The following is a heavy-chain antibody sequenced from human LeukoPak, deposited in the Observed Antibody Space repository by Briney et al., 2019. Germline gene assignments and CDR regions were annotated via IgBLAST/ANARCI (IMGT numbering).Heavy chain of an antibody. CDR1: GFTFSSYG. D-gene: IGHD5-12*01. Sequence: GGSLRLSCAASGFTFSSYGMHWVRQAPGKGLEWEAVISYDGSNKYYADSVKGRFTISRDNSKNTLYLQMNSLRAEDTAVYYCAKGTWRREYYYYGMDVWGQGTTVTVSS. J-gene: IGHJ6*02. CDR2: ISYDGSNK. CDR3: AKGTWRREYYYYGMDV. V-gene: IGHV3-30*18.